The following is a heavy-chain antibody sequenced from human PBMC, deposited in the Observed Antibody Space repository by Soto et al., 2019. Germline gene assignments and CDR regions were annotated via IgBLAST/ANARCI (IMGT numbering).Heavy chain of an antibody. CDR3: ARDNPPCSGGSCYPDYYYGMDV. V-gene: IGHV1-69*13. Sequence: GASVKVSCKASGGTFSSYAISWVRQAPGQGLEWMGGIIPIFGTANYAQKFQGRVTITADESTSTAYMELSSLRSEDTAVYYCARDNPPCSGGSCYPDYYYGMDVWGQGTTVTVS. J-gene: IGHJ6*02. CDR2: IIPIFGTA. CDR1: GGTFSSYA. D-gene: IGHD2-15*01.